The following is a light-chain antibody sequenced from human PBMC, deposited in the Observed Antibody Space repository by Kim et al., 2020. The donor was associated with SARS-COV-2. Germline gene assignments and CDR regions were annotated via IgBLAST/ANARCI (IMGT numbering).Light chain of an antibody. CDR2: DAS. V-gene: IGKV1D-13*01. CDR1: QGISSA. J-gene: IGKJ2*01. Sequence: AIQLTQSPSSLSASVGDRVTITCRASQGISSAFAWYQQKPGKAPMLLIYDASSLQSGVPSRFSGSGAGTEFTLTISSLQPEDFATYYCQHLNNYPYTFGQGTKLEI. CDR3: QHLNNYPYT.